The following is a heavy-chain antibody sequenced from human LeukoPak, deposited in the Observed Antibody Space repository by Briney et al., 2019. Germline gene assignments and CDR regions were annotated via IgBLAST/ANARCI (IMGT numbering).Heavy chain of an antibody. V-gene: IGHV3-30*04. CDR3: ARGFKAGLFDY. Sequence: GGSLRLSCAVSGFTFSTYTIHWVRQAPGKGLEWVAVISYDGSNKFFADSVKGRFTISRVNSRNTVYLQMNSLRAEDTAVYYCARGFKAGLFDYWGQGTLVTVSS. J-gene: IGHJ4*02. D-gene: IGHD3/OR15-3a*01. CDR2: ISYDGSNK. CDR1: GFTFSTYT.